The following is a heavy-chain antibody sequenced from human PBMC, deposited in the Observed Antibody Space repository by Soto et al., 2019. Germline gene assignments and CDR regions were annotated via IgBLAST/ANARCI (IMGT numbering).Heavy chain of an antibody. J-gene: IGHJ4*02. CDR1: GFTFSNYA. V-gene: IGHV3-48*01. D-gene: IGHD3-16*01. Sequence: GVSLRLSCAASGFTFSNYAMNWVRQAPGKGLEWVSYISSTSNTIYYADSLKGRFTISRDNAKSSVFLQMNSLRADDTALYYCARDSYYDTVGVVYYWGQGA. CDR3: ARDSYYDTVGVVYY. CDR2: ISSTSNTI.